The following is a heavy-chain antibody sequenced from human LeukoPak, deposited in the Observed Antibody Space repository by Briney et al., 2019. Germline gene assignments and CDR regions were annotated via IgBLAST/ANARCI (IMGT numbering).Heavy chain of an antibody. CDR2: INPNSGGT. D-gene: IGHD6-19*01. Sequence: ASVKVSCKASGYTFTGYYMHWVRQAPGQGLEWMGWINPNSGGTNYAQKFRGRVTMTRDTSISTAYMELSRLRSDDTAVYYCARAEYSSGWYFDYWGQGTLVTVSS. CDR3: ARAEYSSGWYFDY. CDR1: GYTFTGYY. V-gene: IGHV1-2*02. J-gene: IGHJ4*02.